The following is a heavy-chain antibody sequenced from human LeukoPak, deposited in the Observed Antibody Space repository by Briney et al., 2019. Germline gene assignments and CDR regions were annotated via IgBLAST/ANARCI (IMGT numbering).Heavy chain of an antibody. V-gene: IGHV3-7*01. D-gene: IGHD5-18*01. J-gene: IGHJ4*02. CDR3: ARDGYSYGYLSLFDY. Sequence: GGSLRLSCAASGFTFSSYWMSWVRQAPGKGLEWVANIKQDGSEKYYVDSVKGRFTISRDNAKNSLYLQMNSLRAEDTAVYHCARDGYSYGYLSLFDYWGQGTLVTVSS. CDR1: GFTFSSYW. CDR2: IKQDGSEK.